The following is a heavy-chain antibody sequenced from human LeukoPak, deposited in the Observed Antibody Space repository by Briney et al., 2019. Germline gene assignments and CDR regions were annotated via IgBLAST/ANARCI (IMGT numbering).Heavy chain of an antibody. J-gene: IGHJ3*02. CDR2: IYYSGST. V-gene: IGHV4-59*02. D-gene: IGHD5-18*01. CDR1: GDSVSGYY. Sequence: PSETLSLTCIVSGDSVSGYYWNWIRQPPGKGLEWIGYIYYSGSTNYNPSLKSRVTISVDTSKNQFSLKLSSVTAADTAVYYCARARTAIETDAFDIWGQGTMVTVSS. CDR3: ARARTAIETDAFDI.